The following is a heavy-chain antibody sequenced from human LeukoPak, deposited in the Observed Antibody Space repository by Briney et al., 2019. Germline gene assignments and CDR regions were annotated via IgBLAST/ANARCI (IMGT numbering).Heavy chain of an antibody. Sequence: SETLSLTCAVYGGSFSGYYWSWIRQPPGKGLEWIGEINHSGSTNYNPSLKSRVTISVDTSKNQFSLKLSSVTAADTAVYYCAGRGLLLRYFDLWGRGTLVTVSS. V-gene: IGHV4-34*01. CDR2: INHSGST. CDR3: AGRGLLLRYFDL. J-gene: IGHJ2*01. CDR1: GGSFSGYY. D-gene: IGHD1-26*01.